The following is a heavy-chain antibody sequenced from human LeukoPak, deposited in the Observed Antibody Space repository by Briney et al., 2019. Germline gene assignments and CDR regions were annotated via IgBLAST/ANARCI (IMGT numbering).Heavy chain of an antibody. CDR1: GGSTSSGSDY. CDR3: AGAPSNRNSGTYSWFDP. CDR2: IYSSGRT. D-gene: IGHD1-26*01. V-gene: IGHV4-61*02. J-gene: IGHJ5*02. Sequence: SETLSLTCTVSGGSTSSGSDYWSWIRQPAGKGLEWIGRIYSSGRTNYNPSLQSRVTISIDTSKNQFSLKLSSVTAADTAVYYCAGAPSNRNSGTYSWFDPWGQGTLVTVSS.